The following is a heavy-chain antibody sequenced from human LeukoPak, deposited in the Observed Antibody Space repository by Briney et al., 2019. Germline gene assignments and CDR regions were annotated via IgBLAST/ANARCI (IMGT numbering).Heavy chain of an antibody. CDR3: ARDEGILTGYRLVDY. J-gene: IGHJ4*02. D-gene: IGHD3-9*01. V-gene: IGHV1-46*01. CDR2: INPSGGST. CDR1: GYTFTSYY. Sequence: ASVKVSCKASGYTFTSYYMHWVRQAPGQGLEWMGMINPSGGSTSYAQKFQGRVTMTRDTSTSTVYMELSSLRSEDTAVYYCARDEGILTGYRLVDYWGQGTLVTVSS.